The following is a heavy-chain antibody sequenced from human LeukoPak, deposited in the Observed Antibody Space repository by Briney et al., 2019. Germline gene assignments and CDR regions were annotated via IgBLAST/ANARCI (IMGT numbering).Heavy chain of an antibody. CDR3: ASSWAGYCSSTSCFPMDV. D-gene: IGHD2-2*01. J-gene: IGHJ6*03. V-gene: IGHV1-2*02. CDR2: INPNSGST. CDR1: GYTFTGYY. Sequence: ASVKVSCKASGYTFTGYYMHWVRQAPGQGLEWMGWINPNSGSTNYAQKFQGRVTMTRDTSISTAYMELSRLRSDDTAVYYCASSWAGYCSSTSCFPMDVWGKGTTVTVSS.